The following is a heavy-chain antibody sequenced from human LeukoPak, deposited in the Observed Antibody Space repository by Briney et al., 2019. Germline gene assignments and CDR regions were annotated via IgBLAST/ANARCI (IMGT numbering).Heavy chain of an antibody. CDR3: AKGQELDDGVFDS. V-gene: IGHV3-23*01. D-gene: IGHD1-1*01. CDR1: GFTFTSYA. J-gene: IGHJ4*02. CDR2: IRSNGETT. Sequence: GGSLRLSCAASGFTFTSYAMTWVRQAPGKGLEWVSTIRSNGETTYNADSVKGRFTISRDNSKKTLYLQLNSLRVEDTAIYYCAKGQELDDGVFDSWGQGTLVTVSS.